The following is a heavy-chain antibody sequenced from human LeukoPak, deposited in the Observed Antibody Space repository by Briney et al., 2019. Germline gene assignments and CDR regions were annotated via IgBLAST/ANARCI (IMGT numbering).Heavy chain of an antibody. CDR1: GYTFTSYG. J-gene: IGHJ4*02. V-gene: IGHV1-18*01. Sequence: ASVKVSCKASGYTFTSYGISWVRQAPGQGLEWMGWISAYNGNTNYAQKLQGRVTMTTDTSTSTAYMELRSLRSDDTAVYYCARDRLGYYGSGSYYPPPFDYWGQGTLVTVSS. CDR3: ARDRLGYYGSGSYYPPPFDY. D-gene: IGHD3-10*01. CDR2: ISAYNGNT.